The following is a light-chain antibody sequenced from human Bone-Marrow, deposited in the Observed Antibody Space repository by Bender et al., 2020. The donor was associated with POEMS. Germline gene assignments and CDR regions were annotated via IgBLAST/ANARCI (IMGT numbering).Light chain of an antibody. Sequence: QLVLTQSPSASASLGASVKLTCTLSIGHGTYAIAWHQQQPQKGPRYLMNLNSDGNHRKGDGIPDRFSGSSSGAERYLTISSLQSEDEADYYCQTWGTGLLVFGGGTKLTVL. J-gene: IGLJ2*01. CDR2: LNSDGNH. CDR3: QTWGTGLLV. CDR1: IGHGTYA. V-gene: IGLV4-69*01.